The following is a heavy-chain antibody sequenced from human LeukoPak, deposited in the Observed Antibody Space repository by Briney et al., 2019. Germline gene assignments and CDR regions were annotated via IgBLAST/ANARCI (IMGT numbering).Heavy chain of an antibody. CDR3: ASRPYDSSSFDP. CDR2: IYYSGST. Sequence: SLETLSLTCTVSGGSISSSSYYWGWIRQPPGKGLEWIGSIYYSGSTYYNPSLKSRVTISVDTSKNQFSLKLSSVTAADTAVYYCASRPYDSSSFDPWGQGTLVTVSS. J-gene: IGHJ5*02. CDR1: GGSISSSSYY. V-gene: IGHV4-39*01. D-gene: IGHD3-3*01.